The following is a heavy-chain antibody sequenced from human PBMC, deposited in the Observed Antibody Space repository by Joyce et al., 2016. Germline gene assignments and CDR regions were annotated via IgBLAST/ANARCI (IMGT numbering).Heavy chain of an antibody. CDR2: ISDTSYYK. V-gene: IGHV3-21*01. CDR3: ARGGISYYYAMDV. Sequence: QLVESGGGVVKPGGSLRLSCEASGSTFSTSSMSWFRQAPGKGQEWVAAISDTSYYKFHAETVRGRFTVSRDNAKKTLYLQMNSLRAEDSAVFYCARGGISYYYAMDVWGQGTTVTVSS. D-gene: IGHD3-16*01. CDR1: GSTFSTSS. J-gene: IGHJ6*02.